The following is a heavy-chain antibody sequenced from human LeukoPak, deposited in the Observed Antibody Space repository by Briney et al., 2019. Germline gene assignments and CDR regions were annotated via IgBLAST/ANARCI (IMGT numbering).Heavy chain of an antibody. CDR2: XXXXXXXX. CDR1: GFTFSSYS. J-gene: IGHJ4*02. V-gene: IGHV3-21*01. CDR3: ARAFSGYCSGGSCYDGYYFDY. D-gene: IGHD2-15*01. Sequence: GGSLRLSCAASGFTFSSYSMNWVRQAPGKGXXXXXXXXXXXXXXYYADSVKGRFTISRDNAKNSLYLQMNSLRAEDTAVYYCARAFSGYCSGGSCYDGYYFDYWGQGTLVTVSS.